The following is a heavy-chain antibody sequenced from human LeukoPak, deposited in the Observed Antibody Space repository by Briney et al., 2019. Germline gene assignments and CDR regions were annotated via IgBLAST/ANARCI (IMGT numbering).Heavy chain of an antibody. D-gene: IGHD3-22*01. V-gene: IGHV5-51*01. CDR3: ARRTYFDTRHFDY. CDR1: GFSFSRYW. Sequence: GESLKISCKTSGFSFSRYWIAWVRQMPGKGLEWMGIISPGDPEIRYSPSFQGQVTISADKSISTAFLQWSSLKASDTAIYSCARRTYFDTRHFDYWGQGTLVTVSS. CDR2: ISPGDPEI. J-gene: IGHJ4*02.